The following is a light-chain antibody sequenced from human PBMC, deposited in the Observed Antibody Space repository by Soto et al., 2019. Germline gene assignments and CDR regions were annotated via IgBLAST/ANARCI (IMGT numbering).Light chain of an antibody. CDR1: SSDGGGYNY. CDR2: DVS. Sequence: QSVLTQPASVSGSPGQSRTISCTGTSSDGGGYNYVSWYQQHPCKAPKLMIYDVSNRPSVVSNRFSGSKSGNTASLTISGRQAEDEADYYCRSYTSSSTHVVFGGGTKLTVL. CDR3: RSYTSSSTHVV. V-gene: IGLV2-14*01. J-gene: IGLJ2*01.